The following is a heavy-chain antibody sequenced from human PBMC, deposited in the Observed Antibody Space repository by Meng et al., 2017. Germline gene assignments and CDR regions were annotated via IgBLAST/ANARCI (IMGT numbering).Heavy chain of an antibody. V-gene: IGHV4-61*01. CDR3: ARDVGGDYETLFDY. D-gene: IGHD4-17*01. CDR1: GGSVGSGNYY. CDR2: IVYSGST. Sequence: GQLQASGPGLVRPSATLSLTCTVSGGSVGSGNYYWSWIRQPPGKGLEWIGYIVYSGSTTYNPSLKTRVTISVDTSKNQFSLKLTSVTAADTAVYFCARDVGGDYETLFDYWGQGTLVTVSS. J-gene: IGHJ4*02.